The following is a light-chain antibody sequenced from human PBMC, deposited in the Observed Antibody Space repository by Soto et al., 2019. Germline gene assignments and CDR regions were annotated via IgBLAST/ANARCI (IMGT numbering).Light chain of an antibody. CDR2: DAS. CDR3: QQRSNWPLT. Sequence: EIVLTQSTATLSLSPGERATLSCRASQSVSSYLAWYQQKPGQAPRLLIYDASNRATGIPARFSGSGSGTDVTLTISSLEPEDFAVYYCQQRSNWPLTFGGGTKVEIK. V-gene: IGKV3-11*01. J-gene: IGKJ4*01. CDR1: QSVSSY.